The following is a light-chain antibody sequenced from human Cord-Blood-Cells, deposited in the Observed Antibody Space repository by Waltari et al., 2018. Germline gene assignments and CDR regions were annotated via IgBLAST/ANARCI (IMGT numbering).Light chain of an antibody. CDR3: QQYGSSPA. V-gene: IGKV3-20*01. Sequence: DIVLTQSQGTLSLSPGERATLSCRASQSVSSSYLAWYQQKPGQAPRLLIYGASSRATGIPDRFSGSGSGTDFTLTISRLEPEDFAVYYCQQYGSSPAFGPGTKVDIK. CDR2: GAS. CDR1: QSVSSSY. J-gene: IGKJ3*01.